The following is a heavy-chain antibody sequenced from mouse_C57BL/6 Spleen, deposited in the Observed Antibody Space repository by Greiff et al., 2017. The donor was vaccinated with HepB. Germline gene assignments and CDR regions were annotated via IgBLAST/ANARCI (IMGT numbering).Heavy chain of an antibody. V-gene: IGHV1-64*01. D-gene: IGHD1-1*01. CDR3: ARNYYGSSSLYYYAMDY. Sequence: QVQLKQPGAELVKPGASVKLSCKASGYTFTSYWMHWVKQRPGQGLEWIGMIHPNSGSTNYNEKFKSKATLTVDKSSSTAYMQLSSLTSEDSAVYYCARNYYGSSSLYYYAMDYWGQGTSVTVSS. J-gene: IGHJ4*01. CDR2: IHPNSGST. CDR1: GYTFTSYW.